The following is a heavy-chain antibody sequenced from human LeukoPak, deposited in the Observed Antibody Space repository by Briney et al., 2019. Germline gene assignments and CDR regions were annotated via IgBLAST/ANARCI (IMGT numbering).Heavy chain of an antibody. CDR1: GGSFSGYY. J-gene: IGHJ4*02. Sequence: SETLSLTCAVYGGSFSGYYWSWIRQPPGKGLEWIGEINHSGSTNYNPSLKSRVAISLGTSKNQFSLKLSSVTAADTAVYYCARNITIFGVVKSRGQGTLVTVSS. D-gene: IGHD3-3*01. CDR3: ARNITIFGVVKS. CDR2: INHSGST. V-gene: IGHV4-34*01.